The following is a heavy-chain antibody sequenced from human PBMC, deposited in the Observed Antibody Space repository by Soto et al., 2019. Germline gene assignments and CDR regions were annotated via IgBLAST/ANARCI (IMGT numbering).Heavy chain of an antibody. V-gene: IGHV3-33*01. J-gene: IGHJ3*02. CDR2: IVSDGSAI. D-gene: IGHD3-3*02. Sequence: AGGSLRLSCAVSGFPFSFYGFHWVRQSPGKGLEWLGVIVSDGSAIYHADSLEGRFFISRDNSKDILYLQMNSLRVEDTAVYYCARDPAFDNENRFDMWGQGTMVTVSS. CDR1: GFPFSFYG. CDR3: ARDPAFDNENRFDM.